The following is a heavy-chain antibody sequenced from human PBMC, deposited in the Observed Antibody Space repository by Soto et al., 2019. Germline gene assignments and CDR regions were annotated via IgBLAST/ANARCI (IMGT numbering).Heavy chain of an antibody. CDR3: ARRYCSSTSCYSGFDY. CDR2: IDPSDSYT. V-gene: IGHV5-10-1*01. Sequence: RKISCKGSGYSFTSYWISWVRQMPGKGLEWMGRIDPSDSYTNYSPSFQGHVTISADKSISTAYLQWSSLKASDTAMYYCARRYCSSTSCYSGFDYWGQGTLVTVSS. J-gene: IGHJ4*02. D-gene: IGHD2-2*02. CDR1: GYSFTSYW.